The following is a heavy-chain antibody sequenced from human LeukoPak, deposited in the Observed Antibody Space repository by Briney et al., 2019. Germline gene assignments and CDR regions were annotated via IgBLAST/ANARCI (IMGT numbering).Heavy chain of an antibody. CDR1: GFSVSSNY. CDR3: ARETSTQCSGGSCFLDY. V-gene: IGHV3-66*02. D-gene: IGHD2-15*01. Sequence: GGSLRLSCAASGFSVSSNYMSWVRRAPGKGLEWVSVFYSGGSTYYADSVKGRFTISRDTSKNTLYLQMNSLRVEDTAVYYCARETSTQCSGGSCFLDYWGQGTLVTVSS. CDR2: FYSGGST. J-gene: IGHJ4*02.